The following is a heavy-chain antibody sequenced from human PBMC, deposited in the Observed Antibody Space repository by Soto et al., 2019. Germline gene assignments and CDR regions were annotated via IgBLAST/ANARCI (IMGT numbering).Heavy chain of an antibody. Sequence: QVQLVQSGAEVKKPGASVKVSCKASGYTFTSYDINWVRQATGKVREWMGWMNPNSGNTGYAQKFKGRVTMTRNTSISTAYMELSSLRSEDTAVYYCARGLRDDFWSGPTDGWFDPWGQGTLVTVAS. D-gene: IGHD3-3*01. J-gene: IGHJ5*02. V-gene: IGHV1-8*01. CDR1: GYTFTSYD. CDR3: ARGLRDDFWSGPTDGWFDP. CDR2: MNPNSGNT.